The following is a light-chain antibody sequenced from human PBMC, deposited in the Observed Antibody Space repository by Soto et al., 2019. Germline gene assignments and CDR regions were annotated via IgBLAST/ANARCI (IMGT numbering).Light chain of an antibody. CDR2: DAS. J-gene: IGKJ4*01. CDR3: QQYGSSPLT. CDR1: QSVRSNY. Sequence: EIVLTQSPGTLSLSPGETAPLSCMAIQSVRSNYLAWYQQKPGQAPRFLIYDASSRAPGIPDRFSGSGSGTEFTLTISRLEPEDFAVYYCQQYGSSPLTFGGGTKVEIK. V-gene: IGKV3-20*01.